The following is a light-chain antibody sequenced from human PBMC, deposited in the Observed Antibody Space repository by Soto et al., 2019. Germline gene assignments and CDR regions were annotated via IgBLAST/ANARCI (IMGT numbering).Light chain of an antibody. Sequence: EIVLTQSPSTLSFSPLERSTLSCRASQSVSSYLAWYQQKPGQPPRLLIYDASNRATGIAARFSGSGSGTDFTLTISSLEPEDFAVYYCQQRSNWPLTFGGGTKVDIK. CDR2: DAS. J-gene: IGKJ4*01. V-gene: IGKV3-11*01. CDR1: QSVSSY. CDR3: QQRSNWPLT.